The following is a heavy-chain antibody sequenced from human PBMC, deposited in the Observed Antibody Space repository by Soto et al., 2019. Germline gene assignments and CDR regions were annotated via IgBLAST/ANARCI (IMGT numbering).Heavy chain of an antibody. CDR2: ISWNSGSI. CDR3: AKDYYEAINVYGMDV. Sequence: EVQLVESGGGLVQPGRSLRLSCAASGFTFDDYAMHWVRQAPGKGLEWVSGISWNSGSIGYADSVKGRFTISRDNAKNSLYLQMNSLRAEDTALYYCAKDYYEAINVYGMDVWGQGTTVTVSS. J-gene: IGHJ6*02. CDR1: GFTFDDYA. D-gene: IGHD1-26*01. V-gene: IGHV3-9*01.